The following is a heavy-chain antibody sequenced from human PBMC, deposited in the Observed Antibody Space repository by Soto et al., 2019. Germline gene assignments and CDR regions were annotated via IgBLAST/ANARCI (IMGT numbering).Heavy chain of an antibody. J-gene: IGHJ5*02. V-gene: IGHV2-5*02. CDR3: AQRLCDYGLGRERANYFDP. CDR1: GFSLSTTGVG. CDR2: IYWDDDK. D-gene: IGHD3-10*01. Sequence: QITLKESGPTLVRPTQTLTLTCTFSGFSLSTTGVGVGWIRQPPGKALEWLALIYWDDDKRYSQSLKSRLTITKATSKNDLILTMTNMDPVDTATYYCAQRLCDYGLGRERANYFDPWGQCTLVTVSS.